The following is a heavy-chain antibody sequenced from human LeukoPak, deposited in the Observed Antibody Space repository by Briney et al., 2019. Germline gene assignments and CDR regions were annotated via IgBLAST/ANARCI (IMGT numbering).Heavy chain of an antibody. CDR2: INPNSGGT. V-gene: IGHV1-2*02. J-gene: IGHJ4*02. Sequence: ASVKVSCKASGHTFTGYYMHWVRQAPGQGLEWMGWINPNSGGTNYAQKFQGRVTMTRDTSISTAYMELRSLRSDDTSVYYCARGSTARYYYDSSGYYRGAFDYWGQGTLVTVSS. D-gene: IGHD3-22*01. CDR1: GHTFTGYY. CDR3: ARGSTARYYYDSSGYYRGAFDY.